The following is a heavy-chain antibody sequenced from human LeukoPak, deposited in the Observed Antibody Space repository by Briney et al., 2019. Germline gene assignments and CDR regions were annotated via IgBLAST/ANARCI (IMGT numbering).Heavy chain of an antibody. V-gene: IGHV1-3*01. CDR3: ARDSDSSGWSRVY. Sequence: ASVKVSCKTSGYTFTTDMYTIHWLRQAPGHRLEWMGYVNAGTGNTKYSQKFQGRVTITGDTSASTAYMELSSLISEDTAVYYCARDSDSSGWSRVYWGQGTLVTVSS. CDR2: VNAGTGNT. CDR1: GYTFTTDMYT. J-gene: IGHJ4*02. D-gene: IGHD6-19*01.